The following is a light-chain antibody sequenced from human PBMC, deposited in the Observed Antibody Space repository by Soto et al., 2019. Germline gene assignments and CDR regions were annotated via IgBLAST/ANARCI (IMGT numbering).Light chain of an antibody. J-gene: IGKJ2*01. Sequence: DIQMTQSPSTLSGSVGDRVTITCRASQTISSWLAWYQQKPGKAPELLISDASTLTPGVPSRFSGSGSGTEFTLIISSLQPDDVATYFCQEYKTYAFGPGTKVDIK. CDR1: QTISSW. V-gene: IGKV1-5*01. CDR3: QEYKTYA. CDR2: DAS.